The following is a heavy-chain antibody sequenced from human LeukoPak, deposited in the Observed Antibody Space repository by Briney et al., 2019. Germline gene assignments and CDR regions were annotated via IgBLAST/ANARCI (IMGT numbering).Heavy chain of an antibody. J-gene: IGHJ4*02. V-gene: IGHV4-30-2*06. CDR3: ASTRGYSGYGDFDY. CDR2: IYHSVTT. D-gene: IGHD5-12*01. CDR1: GGSISSGGYS. Sequence: PSQTLSLTCAVSGGSISSGGYSWSWIRQSPGKGLEWIGDIYHSVTTYYSPSLKSRVTISVDRSKNQFSLKLSSVTAADTAVYYCASTRGYSGYGDFDYWGQGILVTVSS.